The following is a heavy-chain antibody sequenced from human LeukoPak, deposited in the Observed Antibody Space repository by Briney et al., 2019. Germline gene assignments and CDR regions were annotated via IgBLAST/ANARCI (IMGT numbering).Heavy chain of an antibody. D-gene: IGHD3-16*01. Sequence: GGSLRLSCAGSGFTFSIYAMSWVRQAPGKGLEWVSTISANSGNTYYADSARGRLTISRDTAKNTLYMQMNSLRAEDTAIYYCAKVFYTSRWVFFFDDWGQGTLVTVSS. CDR2: ISANSGNT. CDR1: GFTFSIYA. CDR3: AKVFYTSRWVFFFDD. V-gene: IGHV3-23*01. J-gene: IGHJ4*02.